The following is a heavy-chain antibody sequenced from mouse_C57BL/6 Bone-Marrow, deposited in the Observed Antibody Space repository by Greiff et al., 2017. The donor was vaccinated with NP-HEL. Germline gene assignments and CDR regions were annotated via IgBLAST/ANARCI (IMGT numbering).Heavy chain of an antibody. V-gene: IGHV1-81*01. Sequence: VQLQQSGAELARPGASVKLSCKASGYTFTSYGISWVKQRTGQGLEWIGEIYPRSGNTYYNEKFKGKATLTADKSSSTAYMGLRSLTSEDSAVYFCARNDGYYVLAMDYWGQGTSVTVSS. CDR1: GYTFTSYG. D-gene: IGHD2-3*01. J-gene: IGHJ4*01. CDR2: IYPRSGNT. CDR3: ARNDGYYVLAMDY.